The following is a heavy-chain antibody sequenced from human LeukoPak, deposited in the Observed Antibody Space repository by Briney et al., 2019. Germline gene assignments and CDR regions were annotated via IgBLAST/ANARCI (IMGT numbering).Heavy chain of an antibody. CDR1: GFSLTSRPGG. D-gene: IGHD2-21*02. V-gene: IGHV2-5*02. Sequence: SGPTLWKPTQTLTLTCSFSGFSLTSRPGGVGWIRQPPGKALEWLGFAYWDDDNPYSPSLKSRATVTKDNSKNQVFLTMTNMDPVDTGTYYCAHRRDYNGDWDGGLFDFWGQGIRVTVSS. J-gene: IGHJ4*02. CDR2: AYWDDDN. CDR3: AHRRDYNGDWDGGLFDF.